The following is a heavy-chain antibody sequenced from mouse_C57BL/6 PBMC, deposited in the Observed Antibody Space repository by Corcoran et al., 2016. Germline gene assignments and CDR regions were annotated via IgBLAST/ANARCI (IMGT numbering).Heavy chain of an antibody. CDR2: IYPGDGDT. CDR1: GYAFSSYW. J-gene: IGHJ4*01. CDR3: ARYDYDMGYAMDY. D-gene: IGHD2-4*01. V-gene: IGHV1-80*01. Sequence: QVQLQQSGAELVKPGASVKISCKASGYAFSSYWMNWVKQRPGKGLEWIGQIYPGDGDTNYNGKFKGKATLTADKSSSTAYMQLSSLPSEDSAVYFCARYDYDMGYAMDYWGQGTSVTVSS.